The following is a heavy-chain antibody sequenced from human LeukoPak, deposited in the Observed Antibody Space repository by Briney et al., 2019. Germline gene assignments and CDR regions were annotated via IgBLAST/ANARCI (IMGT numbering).Heavy chain of an antibody. CDR2: ISWNSGSI. Sequence: PGGSLRLSCAASGFTFDDYAMHWVRQAPGKGLEWVSGISWNSGSIGYADSVKGRFTISRDNAKNSLYLQMNSLRAEDTALYYCAKARTYHDILDAFDIWGQGTMVTVSS. V-gene: IGHV3-9*01. CDR3: AKARTYHDILDAFDI. D-gene: IGHD3-9*01. J-gene: IGHJ3*02. CDR1: GFTFDDYA.